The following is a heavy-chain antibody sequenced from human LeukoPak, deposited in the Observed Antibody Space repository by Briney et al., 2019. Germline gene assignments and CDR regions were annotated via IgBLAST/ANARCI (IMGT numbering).Heavy chain of an antibody. Sequence: GGSLRLSCAASGFTFSSYWMHWVRQAPGKGLVWVTRINSDGSSTSYADSVKGRFTISRDNAKNTLYLQMNSLRAEDTAVYYCAPATSSSVFDYWGQGTLVTVSS. CDR3: APATSSSVFDY. CDR2: INSDGSST. J-gene: IGHJ4*02. V-gene: IGHV3-74*01. CDR1: GFTFSSYW. D-gene: IGHD6-6*01.